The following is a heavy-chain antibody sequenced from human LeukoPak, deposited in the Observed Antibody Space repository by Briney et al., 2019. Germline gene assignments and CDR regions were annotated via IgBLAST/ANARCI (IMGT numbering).Heavy chain of an antibody. Sequence: SETLSLTCAVYGGSLNGHYWSWIRQSPGKGLEWIGEGSDIGGTKFNPSLKSRVSISADTSKNQFSLKLSSVTAADTAVYYCAREGYDSSALRWFDPWGQGTLVTVSS. J-gene: IGHJ5*02. CDR1: GGSLNGHY. V-gene: IGHV4-34*01. CDR2: GSDIGGT. CDR3: AREGYDSSALRWFDP. D-gene: IGHD3-22*01.